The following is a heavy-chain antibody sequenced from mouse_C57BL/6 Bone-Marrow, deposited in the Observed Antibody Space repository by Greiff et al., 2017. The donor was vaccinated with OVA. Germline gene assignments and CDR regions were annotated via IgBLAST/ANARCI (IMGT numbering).Heavy chain of an antibody. V-gene: IGHV1-64*01. CDR1: GYTFNSYW. CDR2: IHPNSGST. Sequence: QVQLLQSGAELVKPGASVKLSCKASGYTFNSYWMYWVKQRPGKGLEWIGMIHPNSGSTNYNEKFKSKATLTVDKSSSTAYMQLSSLTSEDNAVYNYASFFTYRATSDVYCSLDYWGQGTSVTVSS. CDR3: ASFFTYRATSDVYCSLDY. J-gene: IGHJ4*01. D-gene: IGHD3-1*01.